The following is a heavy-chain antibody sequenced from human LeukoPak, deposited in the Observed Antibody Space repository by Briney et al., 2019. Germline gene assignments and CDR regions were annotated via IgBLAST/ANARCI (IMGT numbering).Heavy chain of an antibody. CDR1: GFTFSTYA. J-gene: IGHJ5*02. CDR3: ARNWSYDT. V-gene: IGHV3-23*01. D-gene: IGHD3-22*01. CDR2: INTSGGGT. Sequence: GGSLRLSCAASGFTFSTYALGWVRQSPGQGLEWVSVINTSGGGTYYTESVQGRFTISRDNTKDTLYLPMNSLRVEDTAVYYCARNWSYDTWGQGTLVTVSS.